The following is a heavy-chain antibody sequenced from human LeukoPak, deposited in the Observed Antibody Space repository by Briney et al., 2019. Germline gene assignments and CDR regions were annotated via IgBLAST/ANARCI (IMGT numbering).Heavy chain of an antibody. V-gene: IGHV3-7*03. Sequence: GGSLRLSCAASGFTFSSYAMSWVRQVPGKGLEWVANIKQDGSEKNYVDSVKGRFTISRDNAKNSLYLQMNSLRAEDTAVYYCASGLELDYWGQGTLVTVSS. CDR2: IKQDGSEK. CDR3: ASGLELDY. J-gene: IGHJ4*02. CDR1: GFTFSSYA.